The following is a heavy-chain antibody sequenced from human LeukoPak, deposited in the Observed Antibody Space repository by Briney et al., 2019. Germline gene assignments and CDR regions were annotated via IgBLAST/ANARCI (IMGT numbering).Heavy chain of an antibody. J-gene: IGHJ4*02. D-gene: IGHD1/OR15-1a*01. CDR2: SSHDGANT. Sequence: SVGSLRLSCAPSVVALRSYAVLGGRHAPGKGLEWVTWSSHDGANTYSADFVKGRLTVSRDNAKNTLYLQMNSLTIDDTAVYYCARGGVEQGNRIYLDSWGQGTLVTVSS. V-gene: IGHV3-30-3*01. CDR1: VVALRSYA. CDR3: ARGGVEQGNRIYLDS.